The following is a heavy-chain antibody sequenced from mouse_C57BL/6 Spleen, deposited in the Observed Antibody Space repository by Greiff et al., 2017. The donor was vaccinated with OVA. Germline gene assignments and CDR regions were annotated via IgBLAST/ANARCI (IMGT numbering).Heavy chain of an antibody. Sequence: EVMLVESGGGLVKPGGSLKLSCAASGFTFSDYGMHWVRQAPEKGLEWVAYISSGSSTIYYADTVKGRFTISRDNAKNTLFLQMTSLRSEDTAMYYCARQISYYYGSSYDYAMDYWGQGTSVTVSS. D-gene: IGHD1-1*01. V-gene: IGHV5-17*01. CDR3: ARQISYYYGSSYDYAMDY. J-gene: IGHJ4*01. CDR2: ISSGSSTI. CDR1: GFTFSDYG.